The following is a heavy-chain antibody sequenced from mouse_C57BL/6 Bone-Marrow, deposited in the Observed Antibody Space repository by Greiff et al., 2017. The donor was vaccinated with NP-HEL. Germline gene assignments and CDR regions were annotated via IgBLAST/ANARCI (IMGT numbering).Heavy chain of an antibody. CDR2: IYPGDGDT. J-gene: IGHJ2*01. V-gene: IGHV1-82*01. CDR1: GYAFSSSW. D-gene: IGHD3-1*01. CDR3: ARSGYSGDY. Sequence: VQLQQSGPELVKPGASVKISCKASGYAFSSSWMNWVKQRPGKGLEWIGRIYPGDGDTNYNGKFKGKATLTADNSSSTAYMQLSSLTSEDSAVYYCARSGYSGDYWGQGTTLTVSS.